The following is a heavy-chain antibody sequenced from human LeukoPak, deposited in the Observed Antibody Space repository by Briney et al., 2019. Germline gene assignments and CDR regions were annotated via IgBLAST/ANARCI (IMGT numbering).Heavy chain of an antibody. CDR1: GSGFTFGNFG. CDR2: ISGSGYYT. V-gene: IGHV3-23*01. D-gene: IGHD3-16*01. Sequence: GGSLRLSCEASGSGFTFGNFGMSWVRQAPGKGLEWLSGISGSGYYTYYADSVKGRVTISRDNSKNTLYIEMNSLRAEDTAVYYCAKDGSWGDYYFYFYMDVWGKGTTVTVSS. J-gene: IGHJ6*03. CDR3: AKDGSWGDYYFYFYMDV.